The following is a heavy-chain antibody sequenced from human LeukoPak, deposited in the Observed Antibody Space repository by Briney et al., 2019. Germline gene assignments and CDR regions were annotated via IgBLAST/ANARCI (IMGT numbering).Heavy chain of an antibody. J-gene: IGHJ4*02. CDR3: ARSRAQTLAFCGGDCDSGFDF. Sequence: ASVKVSCKASGYTFPAYYMHWVRQAPGQGLEWMGWINPNSGGTNYAQKFQGRVTMTRDPSISTAYMELSWLRSDDTAMYYCARSRAQTLAFCGGDCDSGFDFWGQGTLVTVSS. V-gene: IGHV1-2*02. CDR1: GYTFPAYY. D-gene: IGHD2-21*02. CDR2: INPNSGGT.